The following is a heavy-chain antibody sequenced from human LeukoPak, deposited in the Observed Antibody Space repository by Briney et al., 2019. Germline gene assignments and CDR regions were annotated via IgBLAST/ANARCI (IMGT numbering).Heavy chain of an antibody. J-gene: IGHJ3*02. CDR2: INPSGGST. Sequence: GASVKVSCKTSGYTFTSYGISWVRQAPGQGLEWMGIINPSGGSTSYAQKFQGRVTMARDTSTSTVYMELSSLRSEDTAVYYCARVSSRGAFDIWGQGTMVTVSS. D-gene: IGHD3-10*01. V-gene: IGHV1-46*01. CDR1: GYTFTSYG. CDR3: ARVSSRGAFDI.